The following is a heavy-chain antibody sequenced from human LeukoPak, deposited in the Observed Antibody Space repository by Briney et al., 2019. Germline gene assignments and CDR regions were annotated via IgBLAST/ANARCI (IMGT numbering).Heavy chain of an antibody. CDR2: ISSSSSTI. CDR1: VFTFSSYT. V-gene: IGHV3-48*02. J-gene: IGHJ4*02. CDR3: ARFLDY. Sequence: SGALRLSCAASVFTFSSYTRNFVRQAPGRGMEWVSYISSSSSTIHYADSVKGRFTISRDNAKKSLYLQMNSLRDEDTAVYYCARFLDYWGQGTLVTVSS.